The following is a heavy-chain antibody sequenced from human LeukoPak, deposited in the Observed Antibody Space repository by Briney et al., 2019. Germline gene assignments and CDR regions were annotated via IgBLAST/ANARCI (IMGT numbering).Heavy chain of an antibody. D-gene: IGHD4-17*01. V-gene: IGHV3-64*01. CDR3: ARGNGALDY. J-gene: IGHJ4*02. Sequence: GGSLRLSCAASRFTFSSYAMHWVRQAPGKGLEYVSVTSSTGGSTYYANSVKGRFTISRDNSKNTLYLQMGSLRAEDMAVYYCARGNGALDYWGQGTLVTVSS. CDR1: RFTFSSYA. CDR2: TSSTGGST.